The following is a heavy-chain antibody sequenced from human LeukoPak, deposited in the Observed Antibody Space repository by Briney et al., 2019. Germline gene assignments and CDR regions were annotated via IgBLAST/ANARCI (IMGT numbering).Heavy chain of an antibody. J-gene: IGHJ4*02. V-gene: IGHV1-46*01. CDR3: ARGVSEGDYGDHFDY. Sequence: ASVKVSCKASGYTFTSYYMHWVRQAPGQGLEWMGIINPSGGSTSYAQKSQGRVTMTRDTSTSTVYMELSSLRSEDTAVYYCARGVSEGDYGDHFDYWGQGTLVTVSS. CDR1: GYTFTSYY. CDR2: INPSGGST. D-gene: IGHD4-17*01.